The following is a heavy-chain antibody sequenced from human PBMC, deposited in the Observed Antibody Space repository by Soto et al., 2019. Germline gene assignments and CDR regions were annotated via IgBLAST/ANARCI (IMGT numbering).Heavy chain of an antibody. CDR3: ARGDCVGGPCYSLAGSFYYYMDV. CDR1: GFTFSNYW. V-gene: IGHV3-74*01. D-gene: IGHD2-15*01. CDR2: SNSDGSVS. J-gene: IGHJ6*03. Sequence: EVQLVESGGGLVQPGGSLRLSCAASGFTFSNYWMYWVRQAPGKGLVWVSRSNSDGSVSSYADFVKGRLTIFRDNVKNTLYLKMDSLRAEDTAVYYCARGDCVGGPCYSLAGSFYYYMDVWGKGTTVTVFS.